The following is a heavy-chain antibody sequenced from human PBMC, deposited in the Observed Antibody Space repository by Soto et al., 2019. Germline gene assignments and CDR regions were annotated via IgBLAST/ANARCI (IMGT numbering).Heavy chain of an antibody. CDR3: ARGATVVTTTGFFDY. CDR1: GYIFPTHW. J-gene: IGHJ4*02. CDR2: IYPGDSDT. Sequence: GASLKISCKGSGYIFPTHWIGWVRQMPGKGLEWMGIIYPGDSDTRYSPSFQGQVTISVDKTINTASLQWSTLKASATAMYYCARGATVVTTTGFFDYWGQGTLVTVSS. D-gene: IGHD1-26*01. V-gene: IGHV5-51*01.